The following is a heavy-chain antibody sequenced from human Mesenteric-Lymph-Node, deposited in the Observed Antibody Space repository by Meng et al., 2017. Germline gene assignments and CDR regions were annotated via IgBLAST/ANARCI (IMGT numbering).Heavy chain of an antibody. CDR1: GFTLSSLA. D-gene: IGHD6-19*01. Sequence: GESLKIFCAASGFTLSSLAMSWVRQAPGKGLEWVLVIYSGGGTYYADSVKGRFTISRDNSKNTLYLQMNSLRAEGTAVYYCARGRVAVAGTPYLDYWGQGTLVTAPQ. CDR2: IYSGGGT. CDR3: ARGRVAVAGTPYLDY. J-gene: IGHJ4*02. V-gene: IGHV3-66*02.